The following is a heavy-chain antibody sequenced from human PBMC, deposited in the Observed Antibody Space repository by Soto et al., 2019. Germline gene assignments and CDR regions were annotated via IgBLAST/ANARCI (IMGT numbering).Heavy chain of an antibody. V-gene: IGHV3-30-3*01. CDR1: GFTFSSYA. D-gene: IGHD2-21*02. CDR2: ISYDGSNK. Sequence: GGSLRLSCAASGFTFSSYAMHWVRQAPGKGLEWVAVISYDGSNKYYADSVKGRFTISRDNSKNTLYLQMNSLRAEDTAVYYCASRNCGGDCHDYWGQGTLVTVSS. CDR3: ASRNCGGDCHDY. J-gene: IGHJ4*02.